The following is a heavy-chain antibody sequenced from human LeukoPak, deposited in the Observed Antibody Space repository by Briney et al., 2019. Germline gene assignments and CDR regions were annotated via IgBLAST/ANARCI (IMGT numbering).Heavy chain of an antibody. J-gene: IGHJ3*02. D-gene: IGHD6-13*01. CDR1: GGTFSSYA. CDR2: IIPIFGTA. CDR3: ASQPGYGDAFDI. Sequence: SVKVSCKASGGTFSSYAISWVRQAPGQGLEWMGGIIPIFGTANYAQKLQGRVTITADESTSTAYMELSSLRSEDTAVYYCASQPGYGDAFDIWGQGTMVTVSS. V-gene: IGHV1-69*01.